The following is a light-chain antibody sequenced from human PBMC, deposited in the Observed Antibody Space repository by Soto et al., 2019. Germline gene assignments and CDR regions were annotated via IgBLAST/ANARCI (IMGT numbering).Light chain of an antibody. CDR2: GVS. CDR3: SSHTISSALQV. CDR1: ISDFVVYNY. J-gene: IGLJ1*01. Sequence: QSVLTQPASVSWSPGQSITISCTGTISDFVVYNYVSLYQQHPGKAPKLMIYGVSNRPSGVSNRFSGSKSGNTASLTISGLQADDEADYYCSSHTISSALQVFGTGTKVTVL. V-gene: IGLV2-14*01.